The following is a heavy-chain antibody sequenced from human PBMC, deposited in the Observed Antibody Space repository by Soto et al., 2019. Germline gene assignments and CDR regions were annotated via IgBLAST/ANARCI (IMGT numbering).Heavy chain of an antibody. J-gene: IGHJ4*02. Sequence: SETLCLTCTVSGGSINNHDWSWIRQPPGQGLEWIGYIYYSGSTNYNPSLKSRVTMSVDTSKNQFSLKLSSLTAADTAIYYCARANWFFDYWGQGTLVTVSS. CDR3: ARANWFFDY. D-gene: IGHD7-27*01. V-gene: IGHV4-59*11. CDR2: IYYSGST. CDR1: GGSINNHD.